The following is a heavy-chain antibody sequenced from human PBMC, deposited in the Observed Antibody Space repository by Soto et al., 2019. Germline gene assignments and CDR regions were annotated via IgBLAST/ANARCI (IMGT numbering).Heavy chain of an antibody. CDR1: GGSFRGYY. CDR2: IDHSGST. J-gene: IGHJ4*02. CDR3: ARVEYNYNYRGLEY. D-gene: IGHD3-16*01. V-gene: IGHV4-34*01. Sequence: QVQLQQWGTGLLKPSETLSLTCAVSGGSFRGYYWTWIRQPPGKGLEWIGEIDHSGSTNYNPSLKSRVTISVDTSKNQFSLKLDSVNAADTAVYYCARVEYNYNYRGLEYWGQGTLVTVSS.